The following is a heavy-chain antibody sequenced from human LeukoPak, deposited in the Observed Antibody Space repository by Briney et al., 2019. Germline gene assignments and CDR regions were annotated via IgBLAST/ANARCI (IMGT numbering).Heavy chain of an antibody. CDR2: IIPIFGTA. D-gene: IGHD3-10*01. CDR1: GGTFSSYA. J-gene: IGHJ6*03. V-gene: IGHV1-69*06. Sequence: SVKVSCKASGGTFSSYAISWVRQAPGQGLEWMGGIIPIFGTANYAQKFQGRVTITADKSTSTAYMELSSLRSEDTAVYYCARGILWFGEFFYYYYMDVWGKGTTVTVSS. CDR3: ARGILWFGEFFYYYYMDV.